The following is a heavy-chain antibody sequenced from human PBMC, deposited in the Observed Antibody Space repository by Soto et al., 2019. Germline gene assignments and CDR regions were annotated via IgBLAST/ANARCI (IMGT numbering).Heavy chain of an antibody. Sequence: PSETLSLTCTVSGGSISSGGYYWSWIRQHPGKGLEWIGYIYYSGGTYYNPSLKSRVTISVDTSKNQFSLKLSSVTAADTAVYYCARDREVGANRVGWFDPWGQGTLVTVSS. CDR1: GGSISSGGYY. CDR2: IYYSGGT. CDR3: ARDREVGANRVGWFDP. D-gene: IGHD1-26*01. V-gene: IGHV4-31*03. J-gene: IGHJ5*02.